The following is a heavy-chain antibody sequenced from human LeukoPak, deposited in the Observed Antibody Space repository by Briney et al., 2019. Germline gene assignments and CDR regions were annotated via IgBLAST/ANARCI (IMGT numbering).Heavy chain of an antibody. CDR3: ARGLGQWLVRDYYYYYYMDV. CDR2: IYYSGST. J-gene: IGHJ6*03. CDR1: GGSISSCY. Sequence: SETLSLTCTVSGGSISSCYWSWIRQPPGKGLEWIGYIYYSGSTNYNPSLKSRVTISVDTSKNQFSLKLSSVTAADTAVYYCARGLGQWLVRDYYYYYYMDVWGKGTTVTVSS. D-gene: IGHD6-19*01. V-gene: IGHV4-59*01.